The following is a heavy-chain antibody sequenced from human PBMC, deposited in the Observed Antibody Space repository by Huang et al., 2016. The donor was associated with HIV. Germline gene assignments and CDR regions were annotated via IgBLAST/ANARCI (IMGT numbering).Heavy chain of an antibody. CDR3: TSLFPELESFYTPLYRGGTHNWFDP. V-gene: IGHV5-51*01. CDR1: GYKFSSYW. Sequence: EVQLVQSGAEVRKPGESLRISCKTSGYKFSSYWIAWVRQTPGRGLEVIGSTLPEYSETSYSLSFEIHVTMSVDKSNNTAFLQWGGLKASDSALYFCTSLFPELESFYTPLYRGGTHNWFDPWGQGTLVIVS. D-gene: IGHD3-10*01. CDR2: TLPEYSET. J-gene: IGHJ5*02.